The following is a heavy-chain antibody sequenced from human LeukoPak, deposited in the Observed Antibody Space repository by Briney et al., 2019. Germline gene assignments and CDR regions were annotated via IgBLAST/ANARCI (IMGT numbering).Heavy chain of an antibody. CDR2: INPNSGGT. V-gene: IGHV1-2*02. J-gene: IGHJ4*02. Sequence: GASVKVSCKASGYTFTGYYMHWVRQAPGQGLEWMGWINPNSGGTNYAQKFKGRVTMTRDTSISTAYMELSRLRSDDTAVYYCARDRLYSSSSIASFDYWGQGTLVTVSS. D-gene: IGHD6-6*01. CDR1: GYTFTGYY. CDR3: ARDRLYSSSSIASFDY.